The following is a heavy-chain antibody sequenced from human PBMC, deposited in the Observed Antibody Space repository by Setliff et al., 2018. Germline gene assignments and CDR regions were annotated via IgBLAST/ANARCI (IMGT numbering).Heavy chain of an antibody. Sequence: ASVKVSCKATGYTLSRHYMHWARQAPGQGLEWMGIINPGGGSASIVQKFQGRVTMTSDTSTSTVYMDLTGLTSEDTAVYYCARAGSAPARRKGVFEYWGQGTLVTVSS. D-gene: IGHD6-13*01. J-gene: IGHJ4*02. CDR1: GYTLSRHY. V-gene: IGHV1-46*01. CDR2: INPGGGSA. CDR3: ARAGSAPARRKGVFEY.